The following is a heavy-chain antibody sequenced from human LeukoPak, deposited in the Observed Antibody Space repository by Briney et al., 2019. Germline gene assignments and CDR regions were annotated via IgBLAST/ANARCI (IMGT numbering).Heavy chain of an antibody. CDR3: ARGRRRIAAAGATPPAPYFDY. CDR1: VFTFSTYT. D-gene: IGHD6-13*01. V-gene: IGHV3-21*01. J-gene: IGHJ4*02. Sequence: GGSLRLSCSASVFTFSTYTINWVRQTPGRGLEWVSSISSSSSYINYADSVKGRFTISRDNAKNSLYLQMKSLRAEDTAVYYCARGRRRIAAAGATPPAPYFDYWGQGTLVTFSS. CDR2: ISSSSSYI.